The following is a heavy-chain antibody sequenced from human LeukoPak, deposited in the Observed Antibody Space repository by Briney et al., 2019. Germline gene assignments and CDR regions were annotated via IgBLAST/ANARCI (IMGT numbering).Heavy chain of an antibody. D-gene: IGHD6-19*01. CDR1: GXTFSSYS. V-gene: IGHV3-21*01. CDR2: IISSSTYI. Sequence: PGGSLRLSCAASGXTFSSYSMNWVRQAPGKGLEWVSSIISSSTYIYYADSVKGRFTISRDNAKNSLYLQMNSLRAEDTAVYYCARDWLQGSSGWYWGQGTLVTVSS. J-gene: IGHJ4*02. CDR3: ARDWLQGSSGWY.